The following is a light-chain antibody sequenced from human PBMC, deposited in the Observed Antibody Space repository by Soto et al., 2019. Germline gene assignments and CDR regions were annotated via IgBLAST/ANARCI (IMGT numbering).Light chain of an antibody. CDR2: WAS. CDR3: QQYYSTPYT. Sequence: DIVMTQSPDSLAVSLGERATLNCKSSQTVLYSSNNKNYLAWYQEKSGQPPKLLIYWASTRESGVPDRLSGSESGTDFTLTISSLQAEDVAVYYCQQYYSTPYTFGQGTKLEIK. CDR1: QTVLYSSNNKNY. J-gene: IGKJ2*01. V-gene: IGKV4-1*01.